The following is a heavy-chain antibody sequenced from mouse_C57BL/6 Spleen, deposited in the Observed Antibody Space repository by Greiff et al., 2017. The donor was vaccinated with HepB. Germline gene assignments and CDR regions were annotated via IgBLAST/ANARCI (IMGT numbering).Heavy chain of an antibody. D-gene: IGHD2-4*01. Sequence: DVMLVESGGGLVQPGGSLSLSCAASGFTFTDYYMSWVRQPPGKALEWLGFIRNKANGYTTEYSASVKGRFTISRDNSQSILYLQMNALRAEDSATYYCARSRYYDYEGFAYWGQGTLVTVSA. CDR1: GFTFTDYY. V-gene: IGHV7-3*01. CDR2: IRNKANGYTT. CDR3: ARSRYYDYEGFAY. J-gene: IGHJ3*01.